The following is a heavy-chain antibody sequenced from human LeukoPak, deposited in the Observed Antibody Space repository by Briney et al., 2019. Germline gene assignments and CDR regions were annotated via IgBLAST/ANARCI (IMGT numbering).Heavy chain of an antibody. CDR2: ISSSSSYT. Sequence: GGSLRLSCAASGFTFSSYSMNWVRQAPGKGLEWVSSISSSSSYTYYADSVKGRFTISRDNAKNSLYLQMNSLRAEDTAVYYCARGPPAVAGMPTDYWGQGTLVTVSS. CDR3: ARGPPAVAGMPTDY. CDR1: GFTFSSYS. D-gene: IGHD6-19*01. V-gene: IGHV3-21*01. J-gene: IGHJ4*02.